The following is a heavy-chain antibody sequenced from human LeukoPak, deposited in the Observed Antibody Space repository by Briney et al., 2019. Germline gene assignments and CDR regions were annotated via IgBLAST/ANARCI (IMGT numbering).Heavy chain of an antibody. J-gene: IGHJ6*02. CDR1: GYTFNDCY. CDR3: ARVRFFYYGMDV. CDR2: VDPNSEDT. V-gene: IGHV1-2*02. D-gene: IGHD3-3*01. Sequence: ASVKVSCKASGYTFNDCYIHWVRQVPGQGLEWMGWVDPNSEDTNYAQKFQGRVTMTRDTSISTAYMELSRLRSDDTAVYYCARVRFFYYGMDVWGQGTTVTVSS.